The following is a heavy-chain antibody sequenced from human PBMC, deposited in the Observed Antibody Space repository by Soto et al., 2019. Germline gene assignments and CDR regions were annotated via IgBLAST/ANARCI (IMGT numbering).Heavy chain of an antibody. Sequence: SETLSLTCTVSGGSISSGGYYWSWIRQRPGKGLEWIGYIYYSGSTYYNPSLKSRVTISVDTSKNQFSLKLSSVTAADTAVYYCAGRYDYVWGSYRRNAFDIWGQGTMVTVSS. J-gene: IGHJ3*02. CDR1: GGSISSGGYY. V-gene: IGHV4-31*03. CDR2: IYYSGST. D-gene: IGHD3-16*02. CDR3: AGRYDYVWGSYRRNAFDI.